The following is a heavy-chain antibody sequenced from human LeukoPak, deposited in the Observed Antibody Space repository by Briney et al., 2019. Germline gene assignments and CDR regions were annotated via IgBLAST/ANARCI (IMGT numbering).Heavy chain of an antibody. J-gene: IGHJ6*02. CDR3: AGLYGMDV. Sequence: SETLSLTCTASGGSISSYYWSWIRQPPGKGLEWIGYIYYSGSTNYNPSLKSRVTISVDTSKNQFSLKLSSVTVADTAVYYCAGLYGMDVWGQGTTVTVSS. CDR1: GGSISSYY. V-gene: IGHV4-59*08. CDR2: IYYSGST.